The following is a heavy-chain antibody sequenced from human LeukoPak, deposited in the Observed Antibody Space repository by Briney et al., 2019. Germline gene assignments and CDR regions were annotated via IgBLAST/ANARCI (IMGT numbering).Heavy chain of an antibody. Sequence: GESLKISCKGSGYSFTSYWIGLVRQLPGKGLEWMGIIYPGDSDTRYSPSFQGQVTISADKSISTAYLQWSSLKASDTAMHYCARVQGGSTGAFDIWGQGRMVTVSS. CDR2: IYPGDSDT. V-gene: IGHV5-51*01. CDR3: ARVQGGSTGAFDI. CDR1: GYSFTSYW. D-gene: IGHD3-10*01. J-gene: IGHJ3*02.